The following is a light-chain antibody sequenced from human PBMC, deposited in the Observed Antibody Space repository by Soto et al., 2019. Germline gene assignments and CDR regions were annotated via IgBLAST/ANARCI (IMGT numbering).Light chain of an antibody. CDR1: HSVNSH. V-gene: IGKV3-15*01. Sequence: IMMTQSPATLSLSPGERVTLSCRTSHSVNSHVAWYQQKPGQAPRLLLYGASTRATGTPVRFSGSGFGTEFTLTISSLQSEDFAVYYRQQYKNWPLFGQGTRLEIK. CDR2: GAS. J-gene: IGKJ5*01. CDR3: QQYKNWPL.